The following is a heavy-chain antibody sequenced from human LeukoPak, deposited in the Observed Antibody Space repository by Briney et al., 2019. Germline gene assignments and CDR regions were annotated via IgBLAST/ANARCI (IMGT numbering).Heavy chain of an antibody. D-gene: IGHD3-22*01. CDR1: GFSLSTSGMC. Sequence: SGPALVKPTQTLTLTCTFSGFSLSTSGMCVSWIRQPPGKALEWLARIDWDDDKYYSTSLKTRLTISKDTSKNQVVLTMTNMDPVDTATYYCARRRTDYYDSSGYYYDAFDIWGQGTMVTVSS. J-gene: IGHJ3*02. V-gene: IGHV2-70*11. CDR3: ARRRTDYYDSSGYYYDAFDI. CDR2: IDWDDDK.